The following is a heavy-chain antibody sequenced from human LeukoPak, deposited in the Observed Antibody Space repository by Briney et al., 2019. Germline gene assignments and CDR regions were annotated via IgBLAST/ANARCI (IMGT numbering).Heavy chain of an antibody. D-gene: IGHD3-10*01. J-gene: IGHJ4*02. CDR2: ISAYNGNT. Sequence: ASVKVSCKTSAYSFSNYGFNWVRQAPGQGLEWMGWISAYNGNTKYAQKLQGRFTMTTDTSTSTAYMELRSLTSDDTAVYHCARDLDGSGSYYTDYWGQGTLVTVSS. CDR3: ARDLDGSGSYYTDY. V-gene: IGHV1-18*01. CDR1: AYSFSNYG.